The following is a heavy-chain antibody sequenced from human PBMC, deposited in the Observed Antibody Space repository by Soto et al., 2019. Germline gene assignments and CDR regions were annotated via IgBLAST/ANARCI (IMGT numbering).Heavy chain of an antibody. D-gene: IGHD3-22*01. CDR3: AKYYYDSSDSRGAYDI. V-gene: IGHV3-23*01. CDR2: IGSGGTNT. J-gene: IGHJ3*02. Sequence: EVQLLESGGGLVQPGGSLRASCAASGFAFSSFAMTWVRQAPGKGLEWVSAIGSGGTNTYYTDSVKGRFTISRDNSKNTLLLQMNSLRAEDTAVYYCAKYYYDSSDSRGAYDIWGQGTMVTVSS. CDR1: GFAFSSFA.